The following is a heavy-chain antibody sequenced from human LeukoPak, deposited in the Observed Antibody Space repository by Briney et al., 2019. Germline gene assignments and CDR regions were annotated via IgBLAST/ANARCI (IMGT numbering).Heavy chain of an antibody. D-gene: IGHD6-13*01. CDR2: ISSSGSTI. Sequence: GGSLRLSCAASGFTFSDYYMSWIRQAPGKGLEWVSYISSSGSTIYYADSVKGRFTISRDNAKNSLYLQMNSLRTEDTALYYCASSGAAGLNYFDYWGQGTLVTVSS. CDR3: ASSGAAGLNYFDY. J-gene: IGHJ4*02. V-gene: IGHV3-11*01. CDR1: GFTFSDYY.